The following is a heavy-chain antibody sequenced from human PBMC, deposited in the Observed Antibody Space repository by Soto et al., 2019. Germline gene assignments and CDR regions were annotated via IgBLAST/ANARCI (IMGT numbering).Heavy chain of an antibody. D-gene: IGHD6-19*01. J-gene: IGHJ4*02. Sequence: EVQLVESGGGLVKPGESLRVSCAASGFTFSSYSLNWVRQAPGKGLEWVSSISGGNTYIYYADTVKGRFTISRDNAKNSLYLQMNSLRAEDTAVYYCARGDGTGLYKSGWSPHYWGQGTLVSVSS. CDR3: ARGDGTGLYKSGWSPHY. V-gene: IGHV3-21*01. CDR2: ISGGNTYI. CDR1: GFTFSSYS.